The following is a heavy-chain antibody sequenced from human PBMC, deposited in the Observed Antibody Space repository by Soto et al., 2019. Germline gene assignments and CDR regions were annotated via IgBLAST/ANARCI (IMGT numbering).Heavy chain of an antibody. V-gene: IGHV1-18*04. CDR2: ISTYSGDT. CDR1: GYTFTSYD. CDR3: ARDPNIAVAGLFDY. D-gene: IGHD6-19*01. Sequence: ASVKVSCKASGYTFTSYDIRWVRQAPGQGLEWMGWISTYSGDTKYAQRFQGRVTMTTDTSTSTAYMELRSLRFDDTAVYYCARDPNIAVAGLFDYWGQGTLVTVSS. J-gene: IGHJ4*02.